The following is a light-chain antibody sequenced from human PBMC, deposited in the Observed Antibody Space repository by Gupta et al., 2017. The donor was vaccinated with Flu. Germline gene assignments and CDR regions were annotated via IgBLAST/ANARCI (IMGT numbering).Light chain of an antibody. J-gene: IGKJ2*03. CDR3: QQANSFPYS. Sequence: DIQMTQSPSSVSASVGDRVTITCRASQDINSRLAWYQQKPGKAPNFLIYDASTLQSGVPSRFSGSGSGTXFTLSIXSLQAEDFATYYCQQANSFPYSFGXGTKLEIK. CDR2: DAS. CDR1: QDINSR. V-gene: IGKV1-12*01.